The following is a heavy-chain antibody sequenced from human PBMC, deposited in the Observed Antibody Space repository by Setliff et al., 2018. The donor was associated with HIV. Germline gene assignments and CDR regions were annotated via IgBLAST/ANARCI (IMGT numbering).Heavy chain of an antibody. CDR1: GGSISSYY. V-gene: IGHV4-4*09. J-gene: IGHJ4*02. CDR3: ARAYFGSGIYY. CDR2: IYSSGST. D-gene: IGHD3-10*01. Sequence: TLSLTCTVSGGSISSYYWSWIRQPPGKGLGWLGHIYSSGSTNYNPSLKSRVTISVDTSKNQFSLKLYSVTAADTAVYYCARAYFGSGIYYWGQGTLVTVS.